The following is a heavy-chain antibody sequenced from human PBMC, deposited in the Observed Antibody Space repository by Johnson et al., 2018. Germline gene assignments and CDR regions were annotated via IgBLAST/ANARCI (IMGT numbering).Heavy chain of an antibody. CDR3: ARDRVVVVPAAITRENYYYGMDV. CDR1: GFTFSSYG. D-gene: IGHD2-2*01. Sequence: QVQLVQSGGGVVQPGRSLRLFCAASGFTFSSYGMHWVRQAPGKGLEWVAVISFDGSNKHYADSVEGRFTISRDNSKNTLYLQMKSLRAEDTAVYYRARDRVVVVPAAITRENYYYGMDVWGQGTTVTVSS. CDR2: ISFDGSNK. J-gene: IGHJ6*02. V-gene: IGHV3-33*05.